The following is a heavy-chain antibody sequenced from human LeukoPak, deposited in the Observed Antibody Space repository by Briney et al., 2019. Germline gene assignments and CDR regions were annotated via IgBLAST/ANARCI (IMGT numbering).Heavy chain of an antibody. CDR3: AKDKYSSSWYGLSDYYYGMDV. J-gene: IGHJ6*02. Sequence: RSGGSLRLSCAASGFTFSDYYMSWIRQAPGKGLEWVSYISSSGSTIYYADSVKGRFTISRDNAKNSLYLQMNSLRAEDTAVYYCAKDKYSSSWYGLSDYYYGMDVWGQGTTVTVSS. CDR1: GFTFSDYY. D-gene: IGHD6-13*01. CDR2: ISSSGSTI. V-gene: IGHV3-11*01.